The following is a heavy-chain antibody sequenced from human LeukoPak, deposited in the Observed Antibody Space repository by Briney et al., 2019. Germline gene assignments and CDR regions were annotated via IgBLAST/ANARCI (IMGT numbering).Heavy chain of an antibody. Sequence: PPGGSLRLSCAASGFTFSSYGMHWVRQAPGKGLEWVAFTRYDGSDKYYTDFVKGRFTISRDNSKNTLYLQMNGLRTEDTAVYYCATPPHDYGDYYFDFWGQGTLVTVSS. CDR2: TRYDGSDK. CDR1: GFTFSSYG. V-gene: IGHV3-30*02. J-gene: IGHJ4*02. D-gene: IGHD4-17*01. CDR3: ATPPHDYGDYYFDF.